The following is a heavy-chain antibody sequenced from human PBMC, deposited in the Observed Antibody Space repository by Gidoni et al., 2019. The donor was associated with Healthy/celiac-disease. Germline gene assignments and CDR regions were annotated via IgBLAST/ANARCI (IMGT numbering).Heavy chain of an antibody. V-gene: IGHV4-39*07. CDR2: IYYSGST. CDR3: ARSEWELLGGDY. D-gene: IGHD1-26*01. Sequence: QLQLQESGPGLVKPSETLSLTCTVSGCSISSSSYYWGWIRQPPGKGLEWIGSIYYSGSTYYNPSLKSRVTISVDTSKNQFSLKLSSVTAADTAVYYCARSEWELLGGDYWGQGTLVTVSS. CDR1: GCSISSSSYY. J-gene: IGHJ4*02.